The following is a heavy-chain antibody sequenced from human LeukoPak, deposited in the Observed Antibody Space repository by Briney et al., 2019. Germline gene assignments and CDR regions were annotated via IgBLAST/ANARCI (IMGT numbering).Heavy chain of an antibody. CDR2: ISGSGGST. D-gene: IGHD1-26*01. CDR3: AKVLYSGSYKRMNAFDI. V-gene: IGHV3-23*01. J-gene: IGHJ3*02. CDR1: GFTVSSNY. Sequence: GGSLRLSCAASGFTVSSNYMSWVRQAPGKGLEWVSAISGSGGSTYYADSVKGRFTISRDNSKNTLYLQMNSLRAEDTAVYYCAKVLYSGSYKRMNAFDIWGQGTMVTVSS.